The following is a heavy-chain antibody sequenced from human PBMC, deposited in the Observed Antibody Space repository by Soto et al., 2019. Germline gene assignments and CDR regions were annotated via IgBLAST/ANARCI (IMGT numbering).Heavy chain of an antibody. CDR3: ARYLSPYESSGYSAGPATFDI. Sequence: ASVKVSCKASGYTFTGYHMHWVRQAPGQGLEWMGWINPNSGGTNYEKKLQGWVTMTRDTSLSTAYMELSRQSFYRTAVCYCARYLSPYESSGYSAGPATFDIWGQGTRVAVS. CDR1: GYTFTGYH. CDR2: INPNSGGT. D-gene: IGHD3-22*01. J-gene: IGHJ3*02. V-gene: IGHV1-2*04.